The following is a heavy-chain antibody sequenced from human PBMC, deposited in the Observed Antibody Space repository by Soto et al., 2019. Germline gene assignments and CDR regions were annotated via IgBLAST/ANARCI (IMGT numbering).Heavy chain of an antibody. J-gene: IGHJ4*02. D-gene: IGHD5-12*01. CDR3: ARDRDGYNYFDY. CDR1: GGSITSYY. V-gene: IGHV4-59*01. Sequence: SETLSLTCTVSGGSITSYYWNWIRQPPGKGLEWIGYIYYSGSTNYNPSLKSRVSLSVDTSKNQFSLKVYSVTAADTAVYYCARDRDGYNYFDYWGQGTLVTSPQ. CDR2: IYYSGST.